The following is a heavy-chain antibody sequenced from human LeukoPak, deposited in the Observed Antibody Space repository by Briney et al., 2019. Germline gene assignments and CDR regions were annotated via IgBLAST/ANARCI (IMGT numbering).Heavy chain of an antibody. D-gene: IGHD6-13*01. CDR3: ASAGTGVY. Sequence: GGSLRLSCAASGFTFSSYGMHWVRQAPGKGLEWVAVISYDGSNKYYADSVKGRFTISRDNSKNTLYPQMNSLRAEDTAVYYCASAGTGVYWGQGTLVTVSS. CDR2: ISYDGSNK. CDR1: GFTFSSYG. J-gene: IGHJ4*02. V-gene: IGHV3-30*03.